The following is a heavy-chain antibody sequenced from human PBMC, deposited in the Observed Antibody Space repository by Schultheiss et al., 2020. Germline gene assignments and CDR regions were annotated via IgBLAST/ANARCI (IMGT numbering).Heavy chain of an antibody. V-gene: IGHV3-7*03. D-gene: IGHD5-18*01. CDR3: AKWGYSYGYVYYYMDV. Sequence: GGSLRLSCAASGFTFSSYWMSWVRQAPGKGLEWVANIKQDGSEKYYVDSVKGRFTISRDNAKNSLILQMNSLRAEDTAVYYCAKWGYSYGYVYYYMDVWGKGTTVTVSS. CDR1: GFTFSSYW. J-gene: IGHJ6*03. CDR2: IKQDGSEK.